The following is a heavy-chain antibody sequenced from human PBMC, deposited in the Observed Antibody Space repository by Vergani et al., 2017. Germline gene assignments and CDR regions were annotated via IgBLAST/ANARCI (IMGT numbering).Heavy chain of an antibody. CDR2: ISYDGSNK. CDR3: ARDTGGSYLKAYFDY. J-gene: IGHJ4*02. V-gene: IGHV3-30*03. D-gene: IGHD1-26*01. CDR1: GFTFSSYG. Sequence: QVQLVESGGGVVQPGRSLRLSCAASGFTFSSYGMHWVRQAPGKGLEWVAVISYDGSNKYYADSVKGRFTISRDNSKNTLYLQMNSLRAEDTAVYYCARDTGGSYLKAYFDYWGQGTLVTVSS.